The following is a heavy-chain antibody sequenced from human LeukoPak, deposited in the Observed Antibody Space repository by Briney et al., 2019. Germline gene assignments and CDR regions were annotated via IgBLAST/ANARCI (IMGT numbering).Heavy chain of an antibody. Sequence: ASVKVSCKASGYTFTSYDINWVRQATGQGLEWMGWMNPNSGNTGYAQKFQGRVTITRNTSISTAYMELSSLRSEDTAVYYCARGPTKVVVPAAAKRYYFDYWGQGTLVTVS. J-gene: IGHJ4*02. CDR2: MNPNSGNT. V-gene: IGHV1-8*03. CDR1: GYTFTSYD. CDR3: ARGPTKVVVPAAAKRYYFDY. D-gene: IGHD2-2*01.